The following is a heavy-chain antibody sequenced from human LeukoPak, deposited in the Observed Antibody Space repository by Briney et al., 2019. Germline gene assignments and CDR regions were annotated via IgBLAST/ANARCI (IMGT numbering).Heavy chain of an antibody. CDR2: IRGSGDST. J-gene: IGHJ6*02. Sequence: GGSLRLSCVASGLTFRRYAMSWVRQAPGKGLEWVSAIRGSGDSTYYADSVKGRFTISRDNSRNTPYLQINSLTAEDTAVYYCAKGDSGHDYGYYYGMDVWGQGTTVTVSS. CDR3: AKGDSGHDYGYYYGMDV. D-gene: IGHD5-12*01. V-gene: IGHV3-23*01. CDR1: GLTFRRYA.